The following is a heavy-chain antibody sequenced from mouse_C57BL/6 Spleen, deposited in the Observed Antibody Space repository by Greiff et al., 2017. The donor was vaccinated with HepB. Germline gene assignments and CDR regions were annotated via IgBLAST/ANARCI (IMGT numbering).Heavy chain of an antibody. Sequence: VQLQQSGAELVKPGASVKLSCKASGYTFTSYWMHWVKQRPGQGLEWIGMIHPNSGSTNYNEKFKSKATLTVDKSSSTAYMQLSSLTSEDSAVYYCAREGISRGAMDYWGQGTSVTVSS. V-gene: IGHV1-64*01. CDR2: IHPNSGST. CDR3: AREGISRGAMDY. D-gene: IGHD1-1*01. J-gene: IGHJ4*01. CDR1: GYTFTSYW.